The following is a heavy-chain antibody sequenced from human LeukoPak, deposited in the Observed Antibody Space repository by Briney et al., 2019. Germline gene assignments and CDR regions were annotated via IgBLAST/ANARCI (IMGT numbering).Heavy chain of an antibody. Sequence: GGSLRLSCAASGFTFGSYGMHWVRQAPGKGLEWVTFIRSDGSNKYYADSVKGRFTISRDNSKNTLYLQMNSLRAEDTAVYYCARKHCSGGSCYSDYWGQGTLVTVSS. J-gene: IGHJ4*02. CDR3: ARKHCSGGSCYSDY. CDR2: IRSDGSNK. CDR1: GFTFGSYG. D-gene: IGHD2-15*01. V-gene: IGHV3-30*02.